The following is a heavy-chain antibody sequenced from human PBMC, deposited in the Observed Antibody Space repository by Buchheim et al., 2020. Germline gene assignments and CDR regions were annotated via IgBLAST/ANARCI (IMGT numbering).Heavy chain of an antibody. CDR1: GFTFSSYD. D-gene: IGHD5-18*01. CDR2: ISFDGSNQ. CDR3: ATKRGYSYGDDAFDV. V-gene: IGHV3-30*03. Sequence: QEQLVESGGGVVQPGRSLRLSCAASGFTFSSYDMHWVRQAPRKGLEWVAVISFDGSNQYYVDSVKGRFTISRDNSENSLYLQMNSLRREDTAMYYCATKRGYSYGDDAFDVWGQGT. J-gene: IGHJ3*01.